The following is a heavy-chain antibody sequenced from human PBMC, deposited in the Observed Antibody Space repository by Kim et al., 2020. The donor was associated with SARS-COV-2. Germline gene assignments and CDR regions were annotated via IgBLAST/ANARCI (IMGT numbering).Heavy chain of an antibody. Sequence: GGSLRLSCAASGFTFSSYAMSWVRQAPGKGLEWVSAISGSGGSTYYADSVKGRFTISRDNSKNTLYLQMNSLRAEDTAVYYCAKDLKDSRFGELLILSFDYWGQGTLVTVSS. CDR3: AKDLKDSRFGELLILSFDY. V-gene: IGHV3-23*01. CDR1: GFTFSSYA. D-gene: IGHD3-10*01. CDR2: ISGSGGST. J-gene: IGHJ4*02.